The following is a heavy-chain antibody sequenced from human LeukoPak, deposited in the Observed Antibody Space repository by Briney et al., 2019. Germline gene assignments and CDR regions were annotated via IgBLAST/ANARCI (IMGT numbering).Heavy chain of an antibody. Sequence: ASVNVSCKASVYTFTGYYMHWVRQPPGRGLAGMGWINPNSGGTNYPQKFQGRVTLTRNPSISTAYMELSRLRSDDTAVYYCARVEKIVVVPAAIFVDAFDIWGQGTMVTVSS. J-gene: IGHJ3*02. CDR1: VYTFTGYY. CDR3: ARVEKIVVVPAAIFVDAFDI. D-gene: IGHD2-2*01. CDR2: INPNSGGT. V-gene: IGHV1-2*02.